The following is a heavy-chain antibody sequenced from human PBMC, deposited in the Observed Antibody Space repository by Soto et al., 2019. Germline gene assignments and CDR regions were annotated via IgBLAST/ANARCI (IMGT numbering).Heavy chain of an antibody. J-gene: IGHJ4*02. Sequence: VQLVQSGAEVKKPGSSVKVSCKASGGTFSSYTISWVRQAPGQGLEWMGRIIPILGIANYAQKFQGRVTITAHKSTSTAYMELSSLRSEDTAVYYCASTYYDIFQIDYWGQGTLVTVSS. D-gene: IGHD3-9*01. CDR2: IIPILGIA. V-gene: IGHV1-69*02. CDR3: ASTYYDIFQIDY. CDR1: GGTFSSYT.